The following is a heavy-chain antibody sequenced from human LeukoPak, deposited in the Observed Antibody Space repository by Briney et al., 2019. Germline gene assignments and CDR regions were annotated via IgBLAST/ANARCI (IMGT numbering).Heavy chain of an antibody. CDR1: GFTFSSYE. V-gene: IGHV3-48*03. D-gene: IGHD5-18*01. CDR2: ISSSGSTI. J-gene: IGHJ5*02. CDR3: ASSGYSYGFDP. Sequence: GGSLRLSCAASGFTFSSYEMNWVRQAPGKGLEWVSYISSSGSTIYYADSVKGRFTISRDNAKNSLYLQMNSPRAEDTAVYYCASSGYSYGFDPWGQGTLVTVSS.